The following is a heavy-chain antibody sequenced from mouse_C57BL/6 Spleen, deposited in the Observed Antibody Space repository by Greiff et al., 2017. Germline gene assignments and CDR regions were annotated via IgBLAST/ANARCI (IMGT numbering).Heavy chain of an antibody. J-gene: IGHJ2*01. CDR2: ISYDGSN. V-gene: IGHV3-6*01. CDR3: ASLYDYGGGHYFDY. Sequence: EVKLQESGPGLVKPSQSLSLTCSVTGYSITSGYYWNWIRQFPGNKLEWMGYISYDGSNNYNPSLKNRISITRDTSKNQFFLKLNSVTTEDTATYYCASLYDYGGGHYFDYWGQGTTLTVSS. D-gene: IGHD2-4*01. CDR1: GYSITSGYY.